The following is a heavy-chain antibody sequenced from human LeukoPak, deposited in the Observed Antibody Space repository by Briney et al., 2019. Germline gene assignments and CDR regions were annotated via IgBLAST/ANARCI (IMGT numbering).Heavy chain of an antibody. Sequence: MSSETLSLTCAVYGGSFSGYYWSWIRQPPGKGLEWIGEINHSGSTNYNPSLKSRVTISVDTSKNQFSLKLSSVTAADTAVYYCARGRSNGWFYWGQGTLVTVSS. J-gene: IGHJ4*02. V-gene: IGHV4-34*01. D-gene: IGHD2-8*01. CDR2: INHSGST. CDR3: ARGRSNGWFY. CDR1: GGSFSGYY.